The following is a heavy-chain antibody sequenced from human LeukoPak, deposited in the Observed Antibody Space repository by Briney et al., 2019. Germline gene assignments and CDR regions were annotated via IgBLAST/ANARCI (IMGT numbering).Heavy chain of an antibody. J-gene: IGHJ6*04. CDR3: ARASIVATRYYFYRMDV. CDR1: GSAFTIYT. D-gene: IGHD5-12*01. V-gene: IGHV1-3*01. CDR2: INACNGNT. Sequence: ASGTLSLNCSGSAFTIYTIPLVRHGHGQSLERVGWINACNGNTEYAQRLRDRATIPRDTSASTADMALSSLGSEDTAVYYCARASIVATRYYFYRMDVWGKASTV.